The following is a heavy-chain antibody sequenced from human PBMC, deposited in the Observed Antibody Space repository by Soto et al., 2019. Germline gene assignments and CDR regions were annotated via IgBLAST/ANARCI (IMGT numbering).Heavy chain of an antibody. D-gene: IGHD3-16*01. CDR1: GFTFSSYW. CDR3: AREGWGMSMTY. V-gene: IGHV3-74*01. Sequence: GGSLRLPCAASGFTFSSYWMHWVRQAPGKGLVWVSRMNSDGRSTSYADLVKGRFTISRDNAKNTVYLQMNSLRAEDTAVYYCAREGWGMSMTYSRQGTLVT. J-gene: IGHJ4*02. CDR2: MNSDGRST.